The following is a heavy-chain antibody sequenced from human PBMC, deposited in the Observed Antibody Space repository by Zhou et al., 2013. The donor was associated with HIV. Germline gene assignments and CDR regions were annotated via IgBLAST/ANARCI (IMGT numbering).Heavy chain of an antibody. CDR2: IRYDGSTK. Sequence: VQLVESGGGVVQPGGSLRLSCAASGFSFSSYGMHWVRQAPGKGLEWVAFIRYDGSTKYNADSVKGRFTISRDNSKNTLYLQMNSLRAEDTAVYYCTLGLYSSVWGRDYWGQGTLVTVSS. CDR1: GFSFSSYG. CDR3: TLGLYSSVWGRDY. D-gene: IGHD6-19*01. J-gene: IGHJ4*02. V-gene: IGHV3-30*02.